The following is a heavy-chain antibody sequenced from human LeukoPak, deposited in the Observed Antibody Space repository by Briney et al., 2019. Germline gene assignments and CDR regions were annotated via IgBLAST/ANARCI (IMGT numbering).Heavy chain of an antibody. CDR3: ARGYFDWNGREAFDI. CDR1: GGSISSYY. D-gene: IGHD3-9*01. CDR2: IYYSGST. Sequence: SETLSLTCTVSGGSISSYYWSWIRQPPGKGLEWIGYIYYSGSTNYNPSLKSRVTISVDTSKNQFSLKLSSVTAADTAVYYCARGYFDWNGREAFDIWGQGTMVTVSS. V-gene: IGHV4-59*01. J-gene: IGHJ3*02.